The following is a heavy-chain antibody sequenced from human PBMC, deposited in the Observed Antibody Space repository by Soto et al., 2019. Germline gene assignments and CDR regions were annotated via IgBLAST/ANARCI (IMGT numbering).Heavy chain of an antibody. CDR2: INPSGGST. V-gene: IGHV1-46*01. CDR1: GYTFTSYY. CDR3: ARVSLDYYYGMDV. J-gene: IGHJ6*02. Sequence: ASLKVSCKASGYTFTSYYMHWVRQAPGQGLEWMGIINPSGGSTSYAQKFQGRVTMTRDTSTSTVYMELSSLRSEDTAVYYYARVSLDYYYGMDVWGQGTTVTVSS. D-gene: IGHD3-16*02.